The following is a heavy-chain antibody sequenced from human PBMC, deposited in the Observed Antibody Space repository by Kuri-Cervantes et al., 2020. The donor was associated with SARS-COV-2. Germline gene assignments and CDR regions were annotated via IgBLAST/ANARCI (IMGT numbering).Heavy chain of an antibody. D-gene: IGHD6-13*01. V-gene: IGHV4-59*01. CDR2: IYYSGST. Sequence: SETLSLTCTVSGGSISSYYWSWIRQPPGKGLEWIGYIYYSGSTNYNPSLKSRVTISVDTSKNQFSLKRSSVTAADTAVYYCARAIAAAAPFDYWGQGTLVTVSS. J-gene: IGHJ4*02. CDR1: GGSISSYY. CDR3: ARAIAAAAPFDY.